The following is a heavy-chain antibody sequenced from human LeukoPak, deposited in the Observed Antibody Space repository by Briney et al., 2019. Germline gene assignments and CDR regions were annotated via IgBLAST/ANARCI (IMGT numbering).Heavy chain of an antibody. CDR2: ISGSGGST. CDR1: GFTFSSYA. Sequence: GGSLRLSCAASGFTFSSYAMSWVHQAPGKGLEWVSAISGSGGSTYYADSVKGRFTISRDNSKNTLYLQMNSLRAEDTAVYYCAKAPAGGWDDRYFDYWGQGTLVTVSS. V-gene: IGHV3-23*01. J-gene: IGHJ4*02. CDR3: AKAPAGGWDDRYFDY. D-gene: IGHD6-19*01.